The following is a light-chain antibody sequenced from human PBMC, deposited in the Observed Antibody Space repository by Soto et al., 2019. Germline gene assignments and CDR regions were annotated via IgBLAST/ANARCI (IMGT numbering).Light chain of an antibody. J-gene: IGKJ5*01. CDR2: DVS. CDR3: QQLNSYPIT. Sequence: DIQMTQSPSTVSASVGDSFTITCRASQSITTWLAWYQQRQGKXPKXXIYDVSSLQSGVPSRFSVSGSGTELTITISSLQPDDVETYDCQQLNSYPITFGQGTRLEIK. V-gene: IGKV1-5*01. CDR1: QSITTW.